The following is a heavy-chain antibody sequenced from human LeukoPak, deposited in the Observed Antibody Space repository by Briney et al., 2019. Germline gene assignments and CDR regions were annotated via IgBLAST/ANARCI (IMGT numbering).Heavy chain of an antibody. CDR3: ARDRSPYYDILTGHSYYYYYMDV. Sequence: SETLSLTCTVSGGSISSYYWSWIRQPPGKGLEWIGYIYYSGSTNYNPSLKSRVTISVDTSKNQFSLKLSSVTAADTAVYYCARDRSPYYDILTGHSYYYYYMDVWGKGTTVTVSS. CDR1: GGSISSYY. D-gene: IGHD3-9*01. J-gene: IGHJ6*03. CDR2: IYYSGST. V-gene: IGHV4-59*01.